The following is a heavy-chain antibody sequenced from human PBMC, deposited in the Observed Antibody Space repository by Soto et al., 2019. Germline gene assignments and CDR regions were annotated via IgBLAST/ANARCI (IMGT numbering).Heavy chain of an antibody. D-gene: IGHD2-2*01. J-gene: IGHJ3*02. V-gene: IGHV4-34*01. CDR3: ARVGGSCSSTSCYRLGAFDT. CDR1: GGSFSGYY. CDR2: IYHSGST. Sequence: SETLSLTCAVYGGSFSGYYWSWIRQPPGKGLEWIGDIYHSGSTNYNPSLKSRVTISVDTSKNQFSLKLSSVTAADTAVYYCARVGGSCSSTSCYRLGAFDTWGQGTXVTVSS.